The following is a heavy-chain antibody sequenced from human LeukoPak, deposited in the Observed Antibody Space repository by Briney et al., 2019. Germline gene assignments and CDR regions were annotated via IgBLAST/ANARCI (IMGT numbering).Heavy chain of an antibody. Sequence: SETLSLTCTVSGGSISSYYWSWIRQPAGKGLEWIGRIYTSGSTNYNPSLKSRVTISVDTSKNQFSLKLSSVTAADTAVYYCARLAYGSGSYYGLTSDYWGQGTLVTVSS. CDR2: IYTSGST. V-gene: IGHV4-4*07. D-gene: IGHD3-10*01. CDR1: GGSISSYY. CDR3: ARLAYGSGSYYGLTSDY. J-gene: IGHJ4*02.